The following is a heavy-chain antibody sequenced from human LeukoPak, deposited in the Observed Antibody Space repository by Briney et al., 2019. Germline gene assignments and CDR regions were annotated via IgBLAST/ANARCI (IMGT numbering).Heavy chain of an antibody. CDR2: ISGSGGST. J-gene: IGHJ4*02. V-gene: IGHV3-23*01. Sequence: GGSLRLSCAASGFTFSSYAMSWVRQAPGKGLEWVSAISGSGGSTYYADSVKGRFTISRDNAKNSVYLQMSSLRDEDTAIYYCASKLYGDLLGYWGQGSLVAVSS. CDR3: ASKLYGDLLGY. D-gene: IGHD4-17*01. CDR1: GFTFSSYA.